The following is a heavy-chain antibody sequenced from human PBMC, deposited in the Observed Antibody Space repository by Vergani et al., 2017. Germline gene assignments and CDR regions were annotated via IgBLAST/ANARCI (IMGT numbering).Heavy chain of an antibody. D-gene: IGHD3-16*02. J-gene: IGHJ4*01. Sequence: QVQLVQSGAEVKKPGASVKVSCKASGYTFTSYAMHWVRQAPGQRLEWMGWINAGNGNTKYSQKFQGRVTITRDTSASTDYMELNSLRSEDTSVYYCAGDGFYDYVWGSYRLRGGYYFYGWGRATLVTVSS. CDR1: GYTFTSYA. CDR3: AGDGFYDYVWGSYRLRGGYYFYG. V-gene: IGHV1-3*01. CDR2: INAGNGNT.